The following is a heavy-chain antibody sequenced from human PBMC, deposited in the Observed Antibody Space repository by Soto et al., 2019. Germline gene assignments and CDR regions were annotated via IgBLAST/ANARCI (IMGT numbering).Heavy chain of an antibody. CDR2: ISGGGSTT. CDR1: GFTFSSYA. Sequence: PGGSLRLSCEASGFTFSSYAMSWVRQAPGKGLEWVSGISGGGSTTYYADSVKGRFTISRDNSKNTLYLQVNSLRAEDTALYYCARDQAAGGTVSRYFQDWGQGTLVTVSS. CDR3: ARDQAAGGTVSRYFQD. D-gene: IGHD6-13*01. J-gene: IGHJ1*01. V-gene: IGHV3-23*01.